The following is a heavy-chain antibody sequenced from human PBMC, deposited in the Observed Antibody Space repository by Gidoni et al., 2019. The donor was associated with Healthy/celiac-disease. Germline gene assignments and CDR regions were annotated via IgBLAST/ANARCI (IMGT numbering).Heavy chain of an antibody. CDR3: AGGIVGAKSPTLIDY. V-gene: IGHV4-31*03. D-gene: IGHD1-26*01. CDR2: IYYSGST. CDR1: GGSISSGGYY. J-gene: IGHJ4*02. Sequence: VQLQESGPGLVKPSQTLSLTCTVSGGSISSGGYYWSWIRQHPGKDLEWIGYIYYSGSTYYNPSLKSRVTISVDTSKNQFSLKLSSVTAADTAVYYCAGGIVGAKSPTLIDYWGQGTLVTVSS.